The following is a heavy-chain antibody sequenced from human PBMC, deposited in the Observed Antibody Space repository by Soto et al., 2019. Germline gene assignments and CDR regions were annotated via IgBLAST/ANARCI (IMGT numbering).Heavy chain of an antibody. V-gene: IGHV4-39*01. CDR1: GGSISSSSYY. CDR3: ARHGVYDYVWGSYRHYYFDY. Sequence: SETLSLTCTVSGGSISSSSYYWGWIRQPPGKGLEWIGSIYYSGSTYYNPSLKSRVTISVDTSKNQFSLKLSSVTAADTAVYYCARHGVYDYVWGSYRHYYFDYWGQGTLVTVSS. J-gene: IGHJ4*02. D-gene: IGHD3-16*02. CDR2: IYYSGST.